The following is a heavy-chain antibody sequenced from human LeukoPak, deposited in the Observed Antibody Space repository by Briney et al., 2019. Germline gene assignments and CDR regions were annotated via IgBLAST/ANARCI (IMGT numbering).Heavy chain of an antibody. V-gene: IGHV1-3*01. Sequence: ASVKVSCMASGYTFTSYAMHWVRQAPGQRLEWMGWINAGNGNATYTQKFQDRVTFTRDTSASTAHMDLSSLRSEDTAVYYCARVSSGWHGYLDHWGQGTPVTVSS. D-gene: IGHD6-25*01. CDR2: INAGNGNA. CDR3: ARVSSGWHGYLDH. CDR1: GYTFTSYA. J-gene: IGHJ4*02.